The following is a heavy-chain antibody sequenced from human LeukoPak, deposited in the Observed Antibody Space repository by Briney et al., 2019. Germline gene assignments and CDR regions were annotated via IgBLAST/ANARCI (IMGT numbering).Heavy chain of an antibody. CDR1: RFTFSNYA. CDR3: ARDVHYTSSKPGWPFDI. CDR2: ISNDGSYE. Sequence: PGGSLRLSCTASRFTFSNYAMHWVRRAPGKGPEWVAFISNDGSYEYYADSVKGRFTISRDNSKSTLYLQMNSLRPDDTAVYSCARDVHYTSSKPGWPFDIWGQGTVVTVSS. V-gene: IGHV3-30*04. J-gene: IGHJ3*02. D-gene: IGHD6-6*01.